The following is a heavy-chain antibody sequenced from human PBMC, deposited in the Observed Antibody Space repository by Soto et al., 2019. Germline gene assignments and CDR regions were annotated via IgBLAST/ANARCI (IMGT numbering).Heavy chain of an antibody. CDR2: ISSSGSTI. CDR1: GFTFSSYE. J-gene: IGHJ6*02. Sequence: GGSLRLSCAASGFTFSSYEMNWVRQAPGKGLEWVSYISSSGSTIYYADSVKGRFTISRDNAKNSLYLQMNSLRAEDTAVYYCARDHKGGYYYYGMDVWGQGTTVTVCS. V-gene: IGHV3-48*03. CDR3: ARDHKGGYYYYGMDV.